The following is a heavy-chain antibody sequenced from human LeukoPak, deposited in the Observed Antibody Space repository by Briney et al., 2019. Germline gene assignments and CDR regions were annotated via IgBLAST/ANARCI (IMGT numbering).Heavy chain of an antibody. V-gene: IGHV3-21*01. Sequence: PGGSLRPSCAASGFTFSSYTMNWVRQAPGKGLEWVSSISSSGSSIYYADSVKGRFTISRDNAKDSLYLQMNSLRVEDTAVYYCARGQQYLVSWGQGTLVTVSS. CDR2: ISSSGSSI. J-gene: IGHJ4*02. CDR3: ARGQQYLVS. D-gene: IGHD6-13*01. CDR1: GFTFSSYT.